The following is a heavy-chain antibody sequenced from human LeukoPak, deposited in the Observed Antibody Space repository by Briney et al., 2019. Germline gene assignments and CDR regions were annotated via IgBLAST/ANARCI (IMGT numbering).Heavy chain of an antibody. CDR2: IYYSGSA. CDR1: GGSISSSSYY. Sequence: SSETLSLTCTVSGGSISSSSYYWGWIRQPPGKGLEWIGSIYYSGSAYYNPSLKSRVTISVDASKNQFSLKLSSVTAADTGVYYCARTYDYIWGSFRSHSFDSWGQGTLVTVSS. J-gene: IGHJ4*02. CDR3: ARTYDYIWGSFRSHSFDS. D-gene: IGHD3-16*02. V-gene: IGHV4-39*01.